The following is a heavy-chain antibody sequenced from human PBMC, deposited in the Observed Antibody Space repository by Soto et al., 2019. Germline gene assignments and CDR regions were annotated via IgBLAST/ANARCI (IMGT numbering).Heavy chain of an antibody. CDR2: IIPIFGTA. V-gene: IGHV1-69*12. CDR3: ARPRITMVRGGNWYFDL. J-gene: IGHJ2*01. CDR1: GGTFSSYA. Sequence: QVQLVQSGAEVKKPGSSVKVSCKASGGTFSSYAISWVRQAPGQGLEWMGGIIPIFGTANYAQKFQGRVTITAHESTSTAYRELSSLGSEDTAVYYCARPRITMVRGGNWYFDLWGRGTLVTVSS. D-gene: IGHD3-10*01.